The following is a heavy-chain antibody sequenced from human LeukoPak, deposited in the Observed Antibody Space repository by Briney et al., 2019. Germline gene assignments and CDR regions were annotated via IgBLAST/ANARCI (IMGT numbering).Heavy chain of an antibody. V-gene: IGHV1-69*06. CDR2: IIPIFGTA. Sequence: SVKVSCKASGGTFSSYAISWVRQAPGQGLEWMGGIIPIFGTANYAQKFQGRVTITADKSTSTAYMELSSLRSEDTAVYYCARALLWFGELSNWFDPWGQGTLVTVSS. CDR3: ARALLWFGELSNWFDP. D-gene: IGHD3-10*01. CDR1: GGTFSSYA. J-gene: IGHJ5*02.